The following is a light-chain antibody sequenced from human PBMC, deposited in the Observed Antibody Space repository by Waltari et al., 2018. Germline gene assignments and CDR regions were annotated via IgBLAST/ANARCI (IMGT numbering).Light chain of an antibody. Sequence: EVVMTQSPATLSVSPGETATLSCRATQSVSSNLAWYQQKPGQAPRLLIYGASTRATNIPSRFSGSGSATEFTLTISSLQSEDFAVYYCQQYKNWPPRTFGGGTKVEIK. CDR3: QQYKNWPPRT. J-gene: IGKJ4*01. CDR2: GAS. CDR1: QSVSSN. V-gene: IGKV3-15*01.